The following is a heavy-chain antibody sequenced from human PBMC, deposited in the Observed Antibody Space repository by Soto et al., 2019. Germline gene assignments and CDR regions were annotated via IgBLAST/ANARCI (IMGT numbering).Heavy chain of an antibody. CDR3: ARRQVRGWFWNWFDP. D-gene: IGHD2-15*01. CDR2: INHSGST. V-gene: IGHV4-34*01. Sequence: QVQLQQWGAGLLKPSETLSLTCAVYGGSFSGYYWSWIRQPPGKGLEWIGEINHSGSTNYNPSLKSRVTISVDTSKNQFARKLSSVTAADTAVYYCARRQVRGWFWNWFDPWGQGTLVTVSS. J-gene: IGHJ5*02. CDR1: GGSFSGYY.